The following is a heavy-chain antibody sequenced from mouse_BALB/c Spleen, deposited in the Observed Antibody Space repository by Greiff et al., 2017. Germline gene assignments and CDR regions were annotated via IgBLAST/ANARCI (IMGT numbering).Heavy chain of an antibody. CDR1: GYSITSDYA. Sequence: EVQGVESGPGLVKPSQSLSLTCTVTGYSITSDYAWNWIRQFPGNKLEWMGYISYSGSTSYNPSLKSRISITRDTSKNQFFLQLNSVTTEDTATYYCARGGYGAWFAYWGQGTLVTVSA. CDR3: ARGGYGAWFAY. V-gene: IGHV3-2*02. D-gene: IGHD1-1*02. J-gene: IGHJ3*01. CDR2: ISYSGST.